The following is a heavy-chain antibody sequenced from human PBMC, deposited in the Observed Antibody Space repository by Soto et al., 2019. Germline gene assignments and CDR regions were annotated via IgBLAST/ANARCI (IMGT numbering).Heavy chain of an antibody. CDR3: ATRFLEWLGDYYYGMDV. CDR1: GFTFGTSA. D-gene: IGHD3-3*01. Sequence: ASVKVSCKASGFTFGTSAIQWVRQAPGQGLEWMGWISAYNGDTNYAQKLQGRVTMTTDTTTSTAYMELSSLRSEDTAVYYCATRFLEWLGDYYYGMDVWGQGTTVTVSS. CDR2: ISAYNGDT. V-gene: IGHV1-18*01. J-gene: IGHJ6*02.